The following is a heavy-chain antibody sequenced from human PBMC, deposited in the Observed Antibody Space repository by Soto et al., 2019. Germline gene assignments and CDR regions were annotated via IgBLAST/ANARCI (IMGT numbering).Heavy chain of an antibody. CDR1: GFSLSDHY. CDR2: TRNKDNSYTI. J-gene: IGHJ4*02. V-gene: IGHV3-72*01. Sequence: PGGSLRLSCVASGFSLSDHYMDWVRQAPGKGLEWIARTRNKDNSYTIEYAASVKGRFTISRHDSQNSLYLQMDSLKTEDTAVYLCASSWGDHRSFDYWGQGSLVTVSS. CDR3: ASSWGDHRSFDY. D-gene: IGHD2-21*02.